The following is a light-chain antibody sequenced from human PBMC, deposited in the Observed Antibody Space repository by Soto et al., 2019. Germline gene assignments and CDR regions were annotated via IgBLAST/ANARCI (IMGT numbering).Light chain of an antibody. V-gene: IGLV1-44*01. CDR2: SNN. CDR1: SSHIGSNT. J-gene: IGLJ1*01. Sequence: QSVLTQPPSASGTPGQRVIISCSGSSSHIGSNTVNWYQQLPGTAPKLLIYSNNQRPSGVPDRFSGSKSGTSASLAISLLQSEDEADYYCAAWDDSLNGRYVFGTGTKLTVL. CDR3: AAWDDSLNGRYV.